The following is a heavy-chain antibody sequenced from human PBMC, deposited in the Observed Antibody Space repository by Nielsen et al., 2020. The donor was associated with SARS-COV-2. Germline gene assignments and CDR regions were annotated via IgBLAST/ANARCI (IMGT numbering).Heavy chain of an antibody. D-gene: IGHD3-10*01. CDR1: GGSFSGYY. CDR2: INHSGST. Sequence: SETLSLTCAVYGGSFSGYYWSWIRQPPGKGLEWIGEINHSGSTNYNPSLKSRVTISVDTSKNQFSLKLSSVTAADTAVYYCARGHHMVRGVEFDYWGQGTLVTVSS. CDR3: ARGHHMVRGVEFDY. J-gene: IGHJ4*02. V-gene: IGHV4-34*01.